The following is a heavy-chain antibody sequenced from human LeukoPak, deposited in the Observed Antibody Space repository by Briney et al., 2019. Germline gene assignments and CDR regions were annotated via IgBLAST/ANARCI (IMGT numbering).Heavy chain of an antibody. J-gene: IGHJ4*02. D-gene: IGHD4-17*01. Sequence: GESLKISCKGSGYTFNSYWIGWVRQKPGKGLEWMGTIHPGDSDTRYSPSFQGQVTISADKSISTAYLQWSSLKASDTAMYYCARRTYGDGDYYFDYWGQGTLVTVSS. CDR1: GYTFNSYW. CDR3: ARRTYGDGDYYFDY. V-gene: IGHV5-51*01. CDR2: IHPGDSDT.